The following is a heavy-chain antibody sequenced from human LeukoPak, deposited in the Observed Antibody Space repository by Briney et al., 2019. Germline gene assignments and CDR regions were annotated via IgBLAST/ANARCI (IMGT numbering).Heavy chain of an antibody. D-gene: IGHD6-19*01. J-gene: IGHJ4*02. CDR3: ARGRYSSSTGPGY. CDR1: GGSISSSSYY. Sequence: SETLSLTCTVSGGSISSSSYYWGWIRQPPGKGLEWIGSIYYSGSTYYNPSLKSRVTISVDTSKNQFSLKLSSVTAADTAVYYCARGRYSSSTGPGYWGQGTLVTVSS. CDR2: IYYSGST. V-gene: IGHV4-39*07.